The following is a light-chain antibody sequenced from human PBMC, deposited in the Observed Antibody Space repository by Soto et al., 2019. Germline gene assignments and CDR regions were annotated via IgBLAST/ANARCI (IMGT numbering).Light chain of an antibody. Sequence: DIQMTQYPSTLSASVGDRVTITCGASETIRSFLAWYQQKPGKAPKLLIYDVSSLESGVPSRLSGSGSGTEFTLTIRSLKPDDFATYYCQQYNNFWTFGQGTKVDIK. CDR1: ETIRSF. J-gene: IGKJ1*01. CDR3: QQYNNFWT. V-gene: IGKV1-5*01. CDR2: DVS.